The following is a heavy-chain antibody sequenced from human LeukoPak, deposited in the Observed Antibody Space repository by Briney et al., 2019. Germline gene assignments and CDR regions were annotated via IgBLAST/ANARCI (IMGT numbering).Heavy chain of an antibody. J-gene: IGHJ4*02. V-gene: IGHV3-23*01. CDR2: NGGSGGST. Sequence: GGSLRLSCAGSGFTFNSYAMSWVRQAPGKALEWVSANGGSGGSTHYADSVKRRFTISRDNSKNILYLQMNSLRAEDTAVYYCAKHPSWPGCPDYRGQGTLVAGS. CDR3: AKHPSWPGCPDY. CDR1: GFTFNSYA. D-gene: IGHD2-15*01.